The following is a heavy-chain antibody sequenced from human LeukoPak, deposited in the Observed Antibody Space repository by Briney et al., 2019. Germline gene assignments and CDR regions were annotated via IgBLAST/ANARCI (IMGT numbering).Heavy chain of an antibody. CDR2: SSSSGDST. J-gene: IGHJ4*02. D-gene: IGHD3-9*01. Sequence: GGSLRLSCAASGFTFSSFAMSWVRQAPGKGLEWVSDSSSSGDSTYYADSVKGQFTISRDNSKNMLYLQMSSLRAEDTAVYYCAKVDDILTGHFDYWGQGTLVTVSS. V-gene: IGHV3-23*01. CDR1: GFTFSSFA. CDR3: AKVDDILTGHFDY.